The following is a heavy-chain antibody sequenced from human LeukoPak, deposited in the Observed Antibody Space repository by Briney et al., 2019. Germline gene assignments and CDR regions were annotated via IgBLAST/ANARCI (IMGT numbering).Heavy chain of an antibody. CDR1: GFTFSSYA. V-gene: IGHV3-23*01. Sequence: GGSLRFSCAASGFTFSSYAMSWVRQAPGKGLEWLSTITITDGGAYYIDSVKGRFTMSRDNSKNTLYLQMNSLRAEDTAVYYCAREAWRPYLDYWGQGTPVTVSS. CDR2: ITITDGGA. CDR3: AREAWRPYLDY. D-gene: IGHD3-3*01. J-gene: IGHJ4*02.